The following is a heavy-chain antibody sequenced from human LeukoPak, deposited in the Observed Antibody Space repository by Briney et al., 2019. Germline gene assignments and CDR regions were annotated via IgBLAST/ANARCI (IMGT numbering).Heavy chain of an antibody. V-gene: IGHV3-33*01. CDR2: IWYDGSNK. CDR1: GFTFSSYG. Sequence: PGRSLRLSCAASGFTFSSYGMHWVRQAPGKGLEWVAVIWYDGSNKYYADSVKGRFTISRDNANNSLYLQMNSLRVEDTAVYYCARVRLGESSIADYWGQGTLVTVSS. J-gene: IGHJ4*02. CDR3: ARVRLGESSIADY. D-gene: IGHD3-16*01.